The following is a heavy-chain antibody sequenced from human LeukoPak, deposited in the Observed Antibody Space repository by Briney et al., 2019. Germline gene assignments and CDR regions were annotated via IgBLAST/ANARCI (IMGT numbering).Heavy chain of an antibody. CDR2: FYHSGST. J-gene: IGHJ5*02. CDR3: ARHYGP. D-gene: IGHD3-16*01. Sequence: PSQTLSLTCAVSGGSISSGGYSWSWIRQPPEKGLEWIGYFYHSGSTYYNPSLKSRVTISVDRSMNQFSLKLSSVTAADTAVYYCARHYGPWGQGTLVTVSS. CDR1: GGSISSGGYS. V-gene: IGHV4-30-2*01.